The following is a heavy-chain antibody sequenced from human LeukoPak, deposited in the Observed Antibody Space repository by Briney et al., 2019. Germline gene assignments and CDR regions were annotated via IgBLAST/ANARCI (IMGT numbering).Heavy chain of an antibody. D-gene: IGHD6-19*01. CDR2: IYYSGST. CDR3: ARGGYSSGRNWFDP. CDR1: GGSISSSSYY. Sequence: SETLSLTCTVSGGSISSSSYYWGWIRQPPGKGLEWIGSIYYSGSTYYNPSLKSRVTISVDTSKNQFSLKLSSVTAADTAVYYCARGGYSSGRNWFDPWGQGTLVTVSS. V-gene: IGHV4-39*01. J-gene: IGHJ5*02.